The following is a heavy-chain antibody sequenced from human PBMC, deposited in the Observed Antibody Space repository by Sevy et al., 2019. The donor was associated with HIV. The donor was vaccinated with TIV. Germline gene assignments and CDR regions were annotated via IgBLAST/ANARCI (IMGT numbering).Heavy chain of an antibody. V-gene: IGHV3-11*06. CDR3: ARDRRNYGGQYFDY. J-gene: IGHJ4*02. Sequence: GGSLRLSCAASGFTFSDYYMSWIRQAPGKGLEWVSYMSRGTSYTNYADSVKGRFTISRDNAKNSLYLQMNSLRAEDTAVYYCARDRRNYGGQYFDYWGQGTLVTVSS. CDR1: GFTFSDYY. D-gene: IGHD1-7*01. CDR2: MSRGTSYT.